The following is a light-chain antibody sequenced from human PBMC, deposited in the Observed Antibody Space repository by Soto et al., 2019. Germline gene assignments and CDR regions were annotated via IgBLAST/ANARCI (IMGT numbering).Light chain of an antibody. J-gene: IGKJ1*01. CDR1: QSINAW. CDR2: KAS. Sequence: DIQMTQSPSTLSASVGYRFTITCRASQSINAWLAWYQQKPGKAPKLLIYKASSVKTGVPPRFSGSGSGRDFTLTISSLRPEDIAPYFCQQSYTSPPWTFGQGTTV. CDR3: QQSYTSPPWT. V-gene: IGKV1-5*03.